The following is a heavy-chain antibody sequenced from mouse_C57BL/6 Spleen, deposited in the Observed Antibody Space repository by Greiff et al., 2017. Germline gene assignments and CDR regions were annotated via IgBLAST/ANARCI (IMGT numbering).Heavy chain of an antibody. CDR3: ARRNWDGSWFAY. Sequence: EVKVVESGGDLVKPGGSLKLSCAASGFTFSSYGMSWVRQPPDKRLEWVATISSGGSYTYYPDSVKGRFTISRDNAKNTLYLQMSSLKSEDTAVCYCARRNWDGSWFAYWGQGTLVTVSA. V-gene: IGHV5-6*01. J-gene: IGHJ3*01. CDR1: GFTFSSYG. CDR2: ISSGGSYT. D-gene: IGHD4-1*01.